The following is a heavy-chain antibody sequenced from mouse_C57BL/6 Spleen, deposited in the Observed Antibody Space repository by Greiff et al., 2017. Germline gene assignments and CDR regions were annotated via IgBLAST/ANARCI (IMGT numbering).Heavy chain of an antibody. CDR1: GYTFTSYW. D-gene: IGHD3-3*01. CDR3: AIKGTIPHDDPSDY. Sequence: QMQLKQPGAELVKPGASVKVSCKASGYTFTSYWMHWVKQRPGQGLEWIGRIHPSDSDTNYNQKFKGKATLTVDKSSSTAYMQLSSLTSEDSAVYYCAIKGTIPHDDPSDYWGQGTTLTVSS. J-gene: IGHJ2*01. V-gene: IGHV1-74*01. CDR2: IHPSDSDT.